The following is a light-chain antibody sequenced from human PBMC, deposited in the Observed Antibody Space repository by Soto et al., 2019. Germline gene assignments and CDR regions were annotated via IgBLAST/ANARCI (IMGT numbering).Light chain of an antibody. CDR2: GAS. J-gene: IGKJ5*01. V-gene: IGKV3-20*01. CDR3: QQFGSSPIT. CDR1: QSVSSRR. Sequence: EIMLTQSPGTLSLSPVERPTLSCSSSQSVSSRRLAWYQQKPGQAPRLLIYGASTRATGIPDRFSCSGSGRDFTLTISRREPEDSAVYYCQQFGSSPITFGQGTRLEI.